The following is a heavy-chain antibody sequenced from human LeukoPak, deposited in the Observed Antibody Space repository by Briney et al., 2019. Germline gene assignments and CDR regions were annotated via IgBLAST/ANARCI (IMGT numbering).Heavy chain of an antibody. CDR3: ARDGYCSGGSCSVASRGCGYFDL. V-gene: IGHV3-30-3*01. Sequence: SGGSLRLSCAASGFTFSSYAMHWVRRAPGKGLEWVSVISYDGSNKYYADSVKGRFTISRDNSKTTLYLQMNSLRAEDTAVYYCARDGYCSGGSCSVASRGCGYFDLWGRGTLVTVSS. D-gene: IGHD2-15*01. J-gene: IGHJ2*01. CDR2: ISYDGSNK. CDR1: GFTFSSYA.